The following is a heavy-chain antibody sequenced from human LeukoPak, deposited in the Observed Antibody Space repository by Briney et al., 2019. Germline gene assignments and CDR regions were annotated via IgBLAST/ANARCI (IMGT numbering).Heavy chain of an antibody. CDR2: NYYTART. V-gene: IGHV4-31*02. CDR1: GASVSSVGFY. D-gene: IGHD4-11*01. J-gene: IGHJ3*02. CDR3: VRHLKTVDDPIDI. Sequence: TLCLTCIVSGASVSSVGFYWVCIRQSPGRDLEWLVSNYYTARTSYNPSLGSRPTFSVDTSKTQCVLRLTSVTAETTAVYYSVRHLKTVDDPIDIWGQGTTVTVSS.